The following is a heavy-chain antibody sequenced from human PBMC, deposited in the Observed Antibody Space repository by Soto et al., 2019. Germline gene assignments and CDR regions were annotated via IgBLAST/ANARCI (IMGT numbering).Heavy chain of an antibody. D-gene: IGHD6-6*01. CDR2: ISYDGSNK. Sequence: QVQLVKSGGGVVQPGRSLRLSCAASGFTFSSYGMHWVRQAPGKGLEWVAVISYDGSNKYYADSVKGRFTISRDNSKNTLNLQMNSLRAEDTAVYYCAKDRPWFDPWGQGTLVTVSS. CDR1: GFTFSSYG. V-gene: IGHV3-30*18. J-gene: IGHJ5*02. CDR3: AKDRPWFDP.